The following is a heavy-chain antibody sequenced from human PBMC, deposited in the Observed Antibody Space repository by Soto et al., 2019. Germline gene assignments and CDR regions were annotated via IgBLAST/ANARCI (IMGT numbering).Heavy chain of an antibody. CDR3: ARGGRDGFDI. CDR2: VYISGST. CDR1: GGSISTYY. Sequence: TSETLSLTCTVSGGSISTYYWNWIRQPAGKGLEWIGRVYISGSTNYHPSLKSRVAMSVDTSNNQFSLKVTSVTAADTAVYYCARGGRDGFDIWGQGTMVTVSS. J-gene: IGHJ3*02. V-gene: IGHV4-4*07.